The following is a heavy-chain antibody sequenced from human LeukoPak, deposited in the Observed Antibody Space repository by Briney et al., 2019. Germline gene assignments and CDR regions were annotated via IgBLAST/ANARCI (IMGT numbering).Heavy chain of an antibody. J-gene: IGHJ4*02. V-gene: IGHV4-31*03. Sequence: KASETLSLTCTVSGGSISSGGYYWSWVRQHPGKGLEWIGYIYYSGSTYYNPSLKSRVTISVDTSKNQFSLKLSSVTAADTAVYYCARSGYDLFTLDLDYWGQGTLVTVSS. CDR3: ARSGYDLFTLDLDY. D-gene: IGHD5-12*01. CDR1: GGSISSGGYY. CDR2: IYYSGST.